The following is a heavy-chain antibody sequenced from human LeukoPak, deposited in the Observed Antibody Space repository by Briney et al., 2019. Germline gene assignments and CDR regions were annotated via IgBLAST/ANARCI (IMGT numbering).Heavy chain of an antibody. V-gene: IGHV3-23*01. CDR3: ARAALWFGELTLYYYYGMDV. J-gene: IGHJ6*02. Sequence: GGSLRLSCAASGLTFSSYAMSWVRQAPGKGLEWVSAISGSGGSTYYADSVKGRFTISRDNSKNTLYLQMNSLRAEDTAVYYCARAALWFGELTLYYYYGMDVWGQGTTVTVSS. CDR1: GLTFSSYA. CDR2: ISGSGGST. D-gene: IGHD3-10*01.